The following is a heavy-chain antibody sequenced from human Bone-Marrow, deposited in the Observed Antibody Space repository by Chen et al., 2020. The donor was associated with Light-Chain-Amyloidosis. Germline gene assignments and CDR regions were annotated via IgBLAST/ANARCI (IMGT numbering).Heavy chain of an antibody. CDR2: FDPEEGET. D-gene: IGHD2-2*01. J-gene: IGHJ3*01. V-gene: IGHV1-24*01. Sequence: QVQLVQSGAEVKEPGAAVRVSCKVSGGTLNEFPINWVRQAPGKGPEWMGGFDPEEGETIHTQRFQGRITLTDDTSTDTAYMELRSLTSEDTAVYYCTTDARTSGVYVFGFDRWGQGTMVTVSS. CDR1: GGTLNEFP. CDR3: TTDARTSGVYVFGFDR.